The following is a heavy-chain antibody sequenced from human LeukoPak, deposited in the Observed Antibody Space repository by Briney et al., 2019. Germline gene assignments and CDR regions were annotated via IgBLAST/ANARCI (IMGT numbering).Heavy chain of an antibody. CDR2: IYPGDSDT. CDR1: GYSFTSYW. J-gene: IGHJ6*03. D-gene: IGHD2-21*01. CDR3: ARGRTPYCGGDCYSYYYYMDV. V-gene: IGHV5-51*01. Sequence: GESLKISCKGSGYSFTSYWIGWVRQMPGKGLEWMGIIYPGDSDTRYSPSFQGQVTISADKSISTAYLQWSSLRAEDTAVYYCARGRTPYCGGDCYSYYYYMDVWGKGTTVTVSS.